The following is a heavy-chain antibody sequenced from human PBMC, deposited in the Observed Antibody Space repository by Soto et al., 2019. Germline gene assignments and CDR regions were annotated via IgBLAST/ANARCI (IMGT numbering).Heavy chain of an antibody. Sequence: AHLVESGGGVVLPGRSLRLSCAGSGFDFTISGIHWVRQPPGKGLEWVAVIWYDGINKYYADAVKSRFTISRDNSKNTVFLHMNSLSHDDTAMYYCATWGGDKYPSWELDYWGEGTLVTVSS. CDR1: GFDFTISG. J-gene: IGHJ4*02. V-gene: IGHV3-33*08. D-gene: IGHD7-27*01. CDR3: ATWGGDKYPSWELDY. CDR2: IWYDGINK.